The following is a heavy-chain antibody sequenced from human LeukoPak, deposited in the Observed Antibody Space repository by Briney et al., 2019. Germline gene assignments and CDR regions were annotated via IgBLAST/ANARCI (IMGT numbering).Heavy chain of an antibody. CDR1: GGSFSSYY. D-gene: IGHD6-19*01. V-gene: IGHV4-34*01. CDR2: INHSGST. CDR3: ARVDSSGWYDEPYFDY. Sequence: PSETLSLTCAVYGGSFSSYYWSWIRQPPGKGLEWIGEINHSGSTNYNPSLTSRVTMSVDTSKNQSSLTLSSVTAADTAVYYCARVDSSGWYDEPYFDYWGQGTLVTVSS. J-gene: IGHJ4*02.